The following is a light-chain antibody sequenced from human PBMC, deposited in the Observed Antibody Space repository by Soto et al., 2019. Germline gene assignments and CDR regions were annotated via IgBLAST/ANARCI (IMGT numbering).Light chain of an antibody. Sequence: SYELTQPPSVSVSPGQTARITCSGDALPKQYAYWYQQKPGQAPVLVIYKDSERPSGIPERFSGSSSGTTVTSTISGVQAAEEADDYCQSADSSSTYVVFGGGTKLTVL. J-gene: IGLJ2*01. V-gene: IGLV3-25*02. CDR2: KDS. CDR1: ALPKQY. CDR3: QSADSSSTYVV.